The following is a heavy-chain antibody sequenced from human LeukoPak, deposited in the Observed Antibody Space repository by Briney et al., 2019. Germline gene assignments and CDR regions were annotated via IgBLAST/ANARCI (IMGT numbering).Heavy chain of an antibody. CDR2: IYDSGST. J-gene: IGHJ3*02. V-gene: IGHV4-30-4*01. Sequence: SETLSLTCTVSGASIRSGDYYWSWIRQPLGKGLEWIGYIYDSGSTYYNPSLKSRITISVDTSENRFSLKLSSVTATDTAVYYCARDCSGGSCYGAFDIWGQGTMVTVSS. CDR3: ARDCSGGSCYGAFDI. D-gene: IGHD2-15*01. CDR1: GASIRSGDYY.